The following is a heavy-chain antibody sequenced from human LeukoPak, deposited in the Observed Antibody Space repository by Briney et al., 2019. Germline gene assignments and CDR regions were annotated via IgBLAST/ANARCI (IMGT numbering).Heavy chain of an antibody. CDR1: GYTFTGYY. CDR3: ARGGYGYYDSSGYSYYFDY. D-gene: IGHD3-22*01. J-gene: IGHJ4*02. Sequence: ASVKVSCKASGYTFTGYYMHWVRQAPGQGLEWMGWINPNSGSTSYAQKFQGRVTMTRDTSTSTVYMELSSLRSEDTAVYYCARGGYGYYDSSGYSYYFDYWGQGTLVTVSS. V-gene: IGHV1-46*01. CDR2: INPNSGST.